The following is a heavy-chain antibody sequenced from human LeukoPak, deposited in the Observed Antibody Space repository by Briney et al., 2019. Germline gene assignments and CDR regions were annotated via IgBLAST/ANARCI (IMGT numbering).Heavy chain of an antibody. CDR3: ARDRDWNSGFDY. J-gene: IGHJ4*02. D-gene: IGHD1-7*01. V-gene: IGHV3-11*04. CDR1: GFTFSDYY. CDR2: ISTNGNTI. Sequence: PGGSLRLSRAASGFTFSDYYMSWIRQAPGKGLEWVSYISTNGNTIYYADSVKGRFTISRDNARNSLYLQMNSLRAEDTAVYYCARDRDWNSGFDYWGQGTLVTVSS.